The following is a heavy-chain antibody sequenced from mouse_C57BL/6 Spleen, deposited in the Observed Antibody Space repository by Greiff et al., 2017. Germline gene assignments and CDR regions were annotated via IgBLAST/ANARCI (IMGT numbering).Heavy chain of an antibody. Sequence: VQLQQSGAELVKPGASVKISCKASGYAFSSYWMNWVKQRPGKGLEWIGQIYPGDGDTNYNGKFKGKATLTADKSSSTAYMQLSSLTSEDSAVYFCARVDDGYSSWLAYWGQGTLVTVSA. V-gene: IGHV1-80*01. D-gene: IGHD2-3*01. J-gene: IGHJ3*01. CDR1: GYAFSSYW. CDR3: ARVDDGYSSWLAY. CDR2: IYPGDGDT.